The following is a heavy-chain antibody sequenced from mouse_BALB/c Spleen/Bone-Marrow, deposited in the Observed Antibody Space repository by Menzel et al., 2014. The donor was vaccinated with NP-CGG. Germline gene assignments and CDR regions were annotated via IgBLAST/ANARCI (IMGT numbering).Heavy chain of an antibody. CDR3: ARPDGNYESYFDY. Sequence: QVQLQHSGPELVKPGASVKMSCKASGYTFTSCYIHWVKQSPGQGLEWIGWIYPGDGSTEYNEKFKGKTTLTADKSSSTAYMLLSSLTSEDSAIYFCARPDGNYESYFDYWGQGTTLTVSS. CDR2: IYPGDGST. V-gene: IGHV1S56*01. CDR1: GYTFTSCY. D-gene: IGHD2-1*01. J-gene: IGHJ2*01.